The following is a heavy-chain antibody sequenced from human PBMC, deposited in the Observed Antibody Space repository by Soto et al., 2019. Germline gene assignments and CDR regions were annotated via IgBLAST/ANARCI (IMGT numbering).Heavy chain of an antibody. CDR1: GGTFSSYT. CDR3: AREDRPFGSSPFDP. CDR2: IIPILGIA. J-gene: IGHJ5*02. V-gene: IGHV1-69*04. Sequence: SVKVSCKASGGTFSSYTISWVRQAPGQGLEWMGRIIPILGIANYAQKFQGRVTITADKSTSTAYMELSSLRSEDTAVYYCAREDRPFGSSPFDPWGQGTLVTVSS. D-gene: IGHD2-2*01.